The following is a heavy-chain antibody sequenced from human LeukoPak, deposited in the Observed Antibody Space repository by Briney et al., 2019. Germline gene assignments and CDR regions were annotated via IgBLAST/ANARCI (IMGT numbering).Heavy chain of an antibody. D-gene: IGHD3-3*01. CDR1: GYTFTGYY. CDR2: INPNSGGT. J-gene: IGHJ5*02. CDR3: ARGLEWLTRRHTWFDP. V-gene: IGHV1-2*02. Sequence: ASMKVSCKASGYTFTGYYMHWVRQAPGQGLEWLGWINPNSGGTNYAQKFQGRVTMTRDTSISTAYMELSRLRSDDTAVYYCARGLEWLTRRHTWFDPWGQGTLVTVSS.